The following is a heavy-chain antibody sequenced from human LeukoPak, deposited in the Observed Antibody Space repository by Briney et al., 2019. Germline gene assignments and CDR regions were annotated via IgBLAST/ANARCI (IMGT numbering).Heavy chain of an antibody. Sequence: GASVKVSCKASGYTFTTHGIAWVRRAPGQGLEWMGWISAHNGNTNYAQSLQRRVTMTTDTSTNTAYMELRSLRSDDTAVYYCARDGYFDLWGRGTLVTVSS. CDR2: ISAHNGNT. V-gene: IGHV1-18*01. J-gene: IGHJ2*01. CDR3: ARDGYFDL. CDR1: GYTFTTHG.